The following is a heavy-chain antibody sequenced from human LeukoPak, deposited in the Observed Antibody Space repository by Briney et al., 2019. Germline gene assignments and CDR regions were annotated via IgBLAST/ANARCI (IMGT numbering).Heavy chain of an antibody. CDR3: ARDTPVAGTPFDY. CDR2: ISSSSSYI. Sequence: GGSLRLSCAASGFTFSSYSMNWVRQAPGKGLEWVSSISSSSSYIYYADSVKGRFTISRDNAKNSLYLQMNSLRAEDTAVYYCARDTPVAGTPFDYWGQGTLVTASS. V-gene: IGHV3-21*01. D-gene: IGHD6-19*01. J-gene: IGHJ4*02. CDR1: GFTFSSYS.